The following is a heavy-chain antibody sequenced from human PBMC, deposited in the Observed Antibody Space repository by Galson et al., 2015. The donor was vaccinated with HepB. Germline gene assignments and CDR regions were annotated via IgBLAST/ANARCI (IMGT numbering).Heavy chain of an antibody. J-gene: IGHJ5*02. CDR3: TRDRPTYYYDSSTWGWFDP. CDR1: GFTFGDYA. CDR2: IRSKAYGGTT. Sequence: SLRLSCAASGFTFGDYAMSWFRQAPGKGLEWVGFIRSKAYGGTTEYAASVKGRFTISRDDSKSIAYLQMNSLKTEDTAVYYCTRDRPTYYYDSSTWGWFDPWGQGTLVTVSS. V-gene: IGHV3-49*03. D-gene: IGHD3-22*01.